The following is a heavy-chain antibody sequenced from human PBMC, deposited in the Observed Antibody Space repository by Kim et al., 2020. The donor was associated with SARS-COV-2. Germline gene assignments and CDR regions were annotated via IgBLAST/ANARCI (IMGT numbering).Heavy chain of an antibody. CDR3: TSEGYGGKLGGRCLGY. J-gene: IGHJ4*02. D-gene: IGHD4-17*01. Sequence: SVKSKFTISRDDSKNTAYLQMNSLKTEDTAVYYCTSEGYGGKLGGRCLGYWGQGTLVTVSS. V-gene: IGHV3-73*01.